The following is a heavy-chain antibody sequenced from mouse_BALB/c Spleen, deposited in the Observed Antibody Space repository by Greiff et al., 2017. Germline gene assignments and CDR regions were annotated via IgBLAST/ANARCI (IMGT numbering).Heavy chain of an antibody. V-gene: IGHV5-6-5*01. Sequence: EVKLMESGGGLVKPGGSLKLSCAASGFTFSSYAMSWVRQTPEKRLEWVASISSGGSTYYPDSVKGRFTISRDNARNILYLQMSSLRSEDTAMYYCAGHYYGSSYWYFDVWGAGTTVTVSS. CDR2: ISSGGST. J-gene: IGHJ1*01. CDR1: GFTFSSYA. CDR3: AGHYYGSSYWYFDV. D-gene: IGHD1-1*01.